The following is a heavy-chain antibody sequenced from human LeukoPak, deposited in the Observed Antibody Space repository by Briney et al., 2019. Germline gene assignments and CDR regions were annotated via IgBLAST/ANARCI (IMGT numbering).Heavy chain of an antibody. CDR3: ARVATTGYFDY. D-gene: IGHD1-1*01. CDR2: INHSGST. V-gene: IGHV4-34*01. Sequence: SETLSLTCAVYGGSFSGYYWSWIRQPPGKGLEWIGEINHSGSTNYNPSLKSRVTISVDTSKNQFSLKLSSVTAADTAVYYCARVATTGYFDYWGQGTLVTVSS. CDR1: GGSFSGYY. J-gene: IGHJ4*02.